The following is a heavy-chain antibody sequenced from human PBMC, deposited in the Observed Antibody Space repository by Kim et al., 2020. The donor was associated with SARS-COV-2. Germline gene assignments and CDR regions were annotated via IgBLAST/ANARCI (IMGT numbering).Heavy chain of an antibody. CDR1: GYTFTSYA. V-gene: IGHV7-4-1*02. CDR2: INTNTGNP. CDR3: ARGERRDGYNLAFDI. D-gene: IGHD5-12*01. J-gene: IGHJ3*02. Sequence: ASVKVSCKASGYTFTSYAMNWVRQAPGQGLEWMGWINTNTGNPTYAQGFTGRFVFSLDTSVSTAYLQISSLKAEDTAVYYCARGERRDGYNLAFDIWGQGTMVTVSS.